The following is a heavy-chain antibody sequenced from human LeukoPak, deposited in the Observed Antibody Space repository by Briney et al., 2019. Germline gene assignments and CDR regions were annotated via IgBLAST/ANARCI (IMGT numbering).Heavy chain of an antibody. CDR2: ISSSGSTI. V-gene: IGHV3-48*03. CDR3: AKDIGIVAYDAFEM. Sequence: GGSLRLSCAASGFTFSSYEMNWVRQAPGKGLEWVSYISSSGSTIYYADSVKGRFTISRDNSKNTLYLQMNSLRAEDTAVYYCAKDIGIVAYDAFEMWGQGTMVTVSS. D-gene: IGHD5-12*01. CDR1: GFTFSSYE. J-gene: IGHJ3*02.